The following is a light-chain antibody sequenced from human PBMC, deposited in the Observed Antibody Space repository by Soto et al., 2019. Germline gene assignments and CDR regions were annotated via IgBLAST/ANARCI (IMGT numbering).Light chain of an antibody. J-gene: IGLJ3*02. CDR1: SSDVGGYNY. V-gene: IGLV2-11*01. CDR3: RSYAGSYTFEV. CDR2: DVS. Sequence: QSALTQPRSVSGPPGQSVTISCTGTSSDVGGYNYVSWYQQHPGKAPKLMIYDVSKRPSGVPDRFSGSKSGNTASLTISGLQAEDEADYYCRSYAGSYTFEVFGGGTKLTVL.